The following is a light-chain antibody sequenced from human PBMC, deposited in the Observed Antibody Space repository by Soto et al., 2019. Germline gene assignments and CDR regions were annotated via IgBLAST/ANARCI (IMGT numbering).Light chain of an antibody. Sequence: EIVMTQSPATLSLSPGERATLSCRASQSVGKYLVWYQQKPGQAPRLLIYDASNRATGIPARFSGSGSGTDFTLTISSLEPEDFAVYYCQQRHMWPITFGQGTRLEIK. V-gene: IGKV3-11*01. J-gene: IGKJ5*01. CDR2: DAS. CDR1: QSVGKY. CDR3: QQRHMWPIT.